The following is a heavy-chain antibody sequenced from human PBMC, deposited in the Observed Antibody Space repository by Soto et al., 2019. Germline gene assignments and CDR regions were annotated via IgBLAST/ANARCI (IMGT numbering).Heavy chain of an antibody. CDR1: GGSISSGGYY. Sequence: SETLSLTCTVSGGSISSGGYYWSWIRQHPGKGLEWIGHIYYSGRTYYNASLKSRVTISVDSSKNQFSLKLSSVTAADTAVFYCARVNRDCNSANCPRPCTGGSCPSPPYFFDYWGQGALVTVSS. CDR3: ARVNRDCNSANCPRPCTGGSCPSPPYFFDY. CDR2: IYYSGRT. J-gene: IGHJ4*02. D-gene: IGHD2-15*01. V-gene: IGHV4-31*03.